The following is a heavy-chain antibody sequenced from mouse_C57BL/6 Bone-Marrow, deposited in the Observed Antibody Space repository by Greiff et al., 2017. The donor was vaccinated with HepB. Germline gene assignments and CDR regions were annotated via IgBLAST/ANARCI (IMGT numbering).Heavy chain of an antibody. CDR3: TRFTWGYFDV. V-gene: IGHV1-23*01. CDR1: GYTFTDYE. Sequence: QVQLQQSGAELVRPGASGYTFTDYEMHCVKQTPVHGLEGVGAIDPETCGTAYNQKFKGKATLTADKSSSTAYMELRSLTSEDSAVYYCTRFTWGYFDVWGTGTAVTVSS. J-gene: IGHJ1*03. D-gene: IGHD1-1*01. CDR2: IDPETCGT.